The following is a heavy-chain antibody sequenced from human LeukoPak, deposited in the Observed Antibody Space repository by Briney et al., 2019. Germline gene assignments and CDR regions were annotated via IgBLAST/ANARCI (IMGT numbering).Heavy chain of an antibody. D-gene: IGHD6-19*01. CDR1: GYTLTELS. J-gene: IGHJ5*02. CDR2: FDTEDGET. Sequence: ASVKVSCKVSGYTLTELSMHWVRQAPGKGLEWMGGFDTEDGETIYAQKFQGRVTMTEDTSTDTAYMELSSLRSEDTAVYYCATDRYSSGWYVALGTWGQGTLVTVSS. CDR3: ATDRYSSGWYVALGT. V-gene: IGHV1-24*01.